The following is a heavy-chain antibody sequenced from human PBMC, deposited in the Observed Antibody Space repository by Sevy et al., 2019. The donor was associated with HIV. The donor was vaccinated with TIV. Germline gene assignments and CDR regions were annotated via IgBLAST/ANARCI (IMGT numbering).Heavy chain of an antibody. J-gene: IGHJ6*02. Sequence: GGCLRLSCAASGFTFNRSPMHWVRQAPGKGLEWVAVMSYNGNKKYNGDSVKGRFTISRDDSKTTLYLQMNSLRPEDTAVYYCAREGVLFEGVIVSYGMDVWGQGTTVTVSS. CDR2: MSYNGNKK. CDR3: AREGVLFEGVIVSYGMDV. D-gene: IGHD3-16*01. CDR1: GFTFNRSP. V-gene: IGHV3-30*04.